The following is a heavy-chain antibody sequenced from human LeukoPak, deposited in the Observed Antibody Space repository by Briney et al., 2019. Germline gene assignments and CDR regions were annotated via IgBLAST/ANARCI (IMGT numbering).Heavy chain of an antibody. CDR1: GYSISSGYY. Sequence: SETLSLTCAVSGYSISSGYYWGWIRQPPGKGLEWIGSIYHSGSTYYNTSLKSRVTISVDTYKNQFSLKLSSVTAADTAVYYCARNRGDFWSGYYAPSDNWFDPWGQGTLVTVSS. CDR2: IYHSGST. J-gene: IGHJ5*02. CDR3: ARNRGDFWSGYYAPSDNWFDP. V-gene: IGHV4-38-2*01. D-gene: IGHD3-3*01.